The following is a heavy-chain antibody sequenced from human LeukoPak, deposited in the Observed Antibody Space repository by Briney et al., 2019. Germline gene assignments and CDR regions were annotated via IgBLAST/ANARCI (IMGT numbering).Heavy chain of an antibody. J-gene: IGHJ4*02. D-gene: IGHD3-22*01. CDR3: ARGRGDYYDSSGYYYSYYFDY. Sequence: GASVKVSCKASGYTFTGYYMHWVRQAPGQGLEWMGWINPNSGGTNYAQKFQGRVTMTRDTSISTACMELSRLRSDDTAVYYCARGRGDYYDSSGYYYSYYFDYWGQGTLVTASS. V-gene: IGHV1-2*02. CDR1: GYTFTGYY. CDR2: INPNSGGT.